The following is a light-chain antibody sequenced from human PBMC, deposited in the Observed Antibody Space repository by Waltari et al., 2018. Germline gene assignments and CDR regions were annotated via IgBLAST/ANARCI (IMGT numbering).Light chain of an antibody. CDR1: SSNIGAPYD. CDR2: GDI. V-gene: IGLV1-40*01. Sequence: QSVLTQPPSVSGAPGQRVTISCTGSSSNIGAPYDVHWYQHVPGVAPKVLIYGDINRPSGVPDRCSASKSGTSASLAITGLQAEDEAYYYCQSYDSDVRGLVFGSGTKVTVL. J-gene: IGLJ1*01. CDR3: QSYDSDVRGLV.